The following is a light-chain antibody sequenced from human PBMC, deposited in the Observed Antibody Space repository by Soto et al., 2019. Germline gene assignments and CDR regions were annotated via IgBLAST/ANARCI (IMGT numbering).Light chain of an antibody. CDR1: SGYSNYK. J-gene: IGLJ7*01. V-gene: IGLV9-49*01. CDR2: VGTGGIVG. Sequence: QLVLTQPPSASASLGASVTLTCTLSSGYSNYKVDWYQQRPGKGPRFVVRVGTGGIVGSKGDGIPDRFSVLGSGLNRYLTIKNIQEEDESDYHCGADHGSGSNFVYVFGGGTQLTVL. CDR3: GADHGSGSNFVYV.